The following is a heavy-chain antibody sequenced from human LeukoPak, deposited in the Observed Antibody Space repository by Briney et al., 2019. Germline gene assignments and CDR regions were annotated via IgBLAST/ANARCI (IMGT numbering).Heavy chain of an antibody. CDR3: ARYCSSTSCYVRLDY. Sequence: GGSLRLSCAASGVTFSDYYMSWIRQASGKGREWVSYISSSGSTIYYADSVKGRFTISRDNAKNSLYLQMNSLRAEDTAVYYCARYCSSTSCYVRLDYWGQGTLVTVSP. V-gene: IGHV3-11*04. CDR1: GVTFSDYY. CDR2: ISSSGSTI. D-gene: IGHD2-2*01. J-gene: IGHJ4*02.